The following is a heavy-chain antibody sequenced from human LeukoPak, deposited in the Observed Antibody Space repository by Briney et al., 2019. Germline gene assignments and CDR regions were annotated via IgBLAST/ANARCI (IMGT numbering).Heavy chain of an antibody. D-gene: IGHD2-2*01. CDR3: ARGAGVIVVVPAATNWFDP. V-gene: IGHV4-39*07. CDR1: GGSISSSSYY. Sequence: PSETLPLTCTVSGGSISSSSYYWGWIRQPPGKGLEWIGSIYYSGSTYYNPSLKSRVTISVDTSKNQFSLKLSSVTAADTAVYYCARGAGVIVVVPAATNWFDPWGQGTLVTVSS. CDR2: IYYSGST. J-gene: IGHJ5*02.